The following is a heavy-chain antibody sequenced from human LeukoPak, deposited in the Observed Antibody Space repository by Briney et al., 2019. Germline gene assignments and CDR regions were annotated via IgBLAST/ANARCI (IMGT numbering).Heavy chain of an antibody. CDR2: IFHTGST. CDR3: ARGRLGDYCLSSTCSPSWGNYFDH. CDR1: GGSTSGYY. V-gene: IGHV4-59*01. Sequence: KPSETLSLTCAVSGGSTSGYYWSWIRQPPGKGLEWMGHIFHTGSTNYNPSLNSRVTISVDTSKNQFSLKMTSVTAADTAVYFCARGRLGDYCLSSTCSPSWGNYFDHWGQGALVTVSS. D-gene: IGHD3-16*01. J-gene: IGHJ4*02.